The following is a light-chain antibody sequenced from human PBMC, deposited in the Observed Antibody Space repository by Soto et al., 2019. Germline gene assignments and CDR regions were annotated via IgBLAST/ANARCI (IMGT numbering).Light chain of an antibody. CDR3: QSHNNSLSGYV. V-gene: IGLV1-40*01. CDR2: GNT. CDR1: SSNIGSGYD. Sequence: QSVLTQPPSVSGAPGQRVAISCTGSSSNIGSGYDVHWYQQLPGTAPKLLIYGNTNRPSGVPDRVSGSKSGTSASLAITVYQADDEADYYCQSHNNSLSGYVFGTGTTLTVL. J-gene: IGLJ1*01.